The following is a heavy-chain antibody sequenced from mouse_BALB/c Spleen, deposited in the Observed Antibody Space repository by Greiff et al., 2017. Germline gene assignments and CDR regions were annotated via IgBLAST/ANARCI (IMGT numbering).Heavy chain of an antibody. CDR3: ARVGSSYWYAMDY. CDR2: ISYDGSN. D-gene: IGHD1-1*01. J-gene: IGHJ4*01. Sequence: DVKLVESGPGLVKPSQSLSLTCSVTGYSITSGYYWNWIRQFPGNKLEWMGYISYDGSNNYNPSLKNRISITRDTSKNQFFLKLNSVTTEDTATYYCARVGSSYWYAMDYWGQGTSVTVSS. V-gene: IGHV3-6*02. CDR1: GYSITSGYY.